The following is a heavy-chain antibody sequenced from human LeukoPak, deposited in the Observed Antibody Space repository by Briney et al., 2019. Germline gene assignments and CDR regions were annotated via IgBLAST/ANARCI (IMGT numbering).Heavy chain of an antibody. CDR2: ISGSGTST. J-gene: IGHJ6*02. V-gene: IGHV3-23*01. CDR1: GFTFSSYA. D-gene: IGHD4-17*01. Sequence: GGSLRLSCTASGFTFSSYAMSWVRQAPGKGLEWVSVISGSGTSTYYADSVKGRFTISRDNSKNTLYLQMNSLRAEDTAVFHCARDWVTTWHYGMDVWGQGTTVTVSS. CDR3: ARDWVTTWHYGMDV.